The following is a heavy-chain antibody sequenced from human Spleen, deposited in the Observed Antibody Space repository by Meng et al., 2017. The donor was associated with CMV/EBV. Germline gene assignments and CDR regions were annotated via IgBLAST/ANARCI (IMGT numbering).Heavy chain of an antibody. J-gene: IGHJ4*02. V-gene: IGHV1-2*02. Sequence: ASVKVSCKASGGTFSSYAISWVRQAPGQGLEWMGWINPINVATNYAQKFQGRVTMTSDTSISTAYVDLNRLTSDDTAVFYCATGYEYDDYFFDYWGQGTLVTVSS. CDR2: INPINVAT. CDR3: ATGYEYDDYFFDY. D-gene: IGHD3-16*01. CDR1: GGTFSSYA.